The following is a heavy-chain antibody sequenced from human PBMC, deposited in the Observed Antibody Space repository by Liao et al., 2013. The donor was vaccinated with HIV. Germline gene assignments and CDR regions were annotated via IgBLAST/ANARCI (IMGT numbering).Heavy chain of an antibody. D-gene: IGHD3-16*02. V-gene: IGHV4-34*01. CDR2: INHSGST. Sequence: QVQLQQWGAGLLKPSETLSLTCAVYGGSFSGYYWSWIRQPPGKGLEWIGEINHSGSTNYNPSLKSRVTISVDTSKNQFSLKLSSVTAADTAVYYCAREKDRSNFDYWGQGTLVTVSS. CDR1: GGSFSGYY. CDR3: AREKDRSNFDY. J-gene: IGHJ4*02.